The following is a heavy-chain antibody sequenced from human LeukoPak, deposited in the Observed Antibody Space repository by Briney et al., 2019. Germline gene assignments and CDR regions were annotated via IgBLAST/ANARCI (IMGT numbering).Heavy chain of an antibody. V-gene: IGHV4-31*03. CDR1: GGSISSGGYY. CDR2: IYYSGST. J-gene: IGHJ4*02. CDR3: ARLSSRWYFSPDY. Sequence: TLSLTCTVSGGSISSGGYYWSWSRQHPGRVLEWIGYIYYSGSTYYNPSLKSRVTISVDTSKNQFSLNVSSVTAADTAVYYCARLSSRWYFSPDYWGQGTLVTVSS. D-gene: IGHD6-19*01.